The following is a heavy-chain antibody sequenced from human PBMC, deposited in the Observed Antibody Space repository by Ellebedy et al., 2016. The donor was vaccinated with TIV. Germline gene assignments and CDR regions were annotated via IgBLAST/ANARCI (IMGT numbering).Heavy chain of an antibody. CDR2: ISGSGGST. V-gene: IGHV3-23*01. CDR1: GFTFSSYG. J-gene: IGHJ6*03. Sequence: GESLKISXAASGFTFSSYGMHWVRQAPGKGLEWVSDISGSGGSTYYADSVKGRFTISRDNSKNTLYLQMNSLRAEDTAVYYCATNRYHPTLDYYYYYMDVWGKGTTVTVSS. CDR3: ATNRYHPTLDYYYYYMDV. D-gene: IGHD2-2*01.